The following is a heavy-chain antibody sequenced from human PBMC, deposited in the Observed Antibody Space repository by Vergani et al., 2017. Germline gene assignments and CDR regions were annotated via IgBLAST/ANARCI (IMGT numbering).Heavy chain of an antibody. D-gene: IGHD3-9*01. CDR1: GGTFSSYA. J-gene: IGHJ3*02. CDR3: ARGYYDILAGYYNHAFDI. Sequence: QVPLVQSGAEVKKPGSSVKVSCKASGGTFSSYAISWVRQAPGQGLECMGGIIPIFGTANYAQKFQGRVTITADESTRTAYMELSSLRSEDTAVYYCARGYYDILAGYYNHAFDIWGEGTMVTGSA. V-gene: IGHV1-69*01. CDR2: IIPIFGTA.